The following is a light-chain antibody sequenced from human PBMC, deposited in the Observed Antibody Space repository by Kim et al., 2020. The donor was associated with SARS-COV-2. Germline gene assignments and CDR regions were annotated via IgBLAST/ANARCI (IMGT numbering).Light chain of an antibody. J-gene: IGLJ3*02. Sequence: VSPGQTASITCSGDKLGDKYACWYQQKPGQYPVLVIYQDSKRPSGIPERFSGSNSGNTATLTISGTQAMDEADYYCQAWDSSTANVFGGGTQLTVL. V-gene: IGLV3-1*01. CDR3: QAWDSSTANV. CDR1: KLGDKY. CDR2: QDS.